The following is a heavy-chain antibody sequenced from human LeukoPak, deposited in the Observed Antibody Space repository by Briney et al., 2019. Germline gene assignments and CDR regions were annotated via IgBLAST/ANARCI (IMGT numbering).Heavy chain of an antibody. Sequence: GGSLRLSCAVSGVSSSGYAMPWVRQAPGRGLEWVGLIKYDASDEYYADSVKGRFTISRDDSRNTLYLQMTSVRAEDPAVYYCARGQSVGWEIGVCDFWGRGSLATVAS. CDR2: IKYDASDE. J-gene: IGHJ4*02. V-gene: IGHV3-33*01. D-gene: IGHD1-26*01. CDR3: ARGQSVGWEIGVCDF. CDR1: GVSSSGYA.